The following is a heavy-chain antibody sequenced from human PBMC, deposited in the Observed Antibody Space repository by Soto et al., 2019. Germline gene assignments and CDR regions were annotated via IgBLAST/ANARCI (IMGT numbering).Heavy chain of an antibody. J-gene: IGHJ4*02. CDR2: ISSTGNTI. CDR1: GFTFSTYS. Sequence: EVQVVESGGGLVQPGGSLRLSCAASGFTFSTYSMNWVRQAPGKGLEWVSYISSTGNTIYYPDSVKGRFTISRGTAKTSLYLQMNSLRAQDTAVYYCARSGNFDYWGQGTLVTVSP. D-gene: IGHD6-13*01. CDR3: ARSGNFDY. V-gene: IGHV3-48*01.